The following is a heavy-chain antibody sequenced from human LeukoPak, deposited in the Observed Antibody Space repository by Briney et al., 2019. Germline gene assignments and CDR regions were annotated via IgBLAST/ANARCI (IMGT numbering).Heavy chain of an antibody. D-gene: IGHD6-19*01. CDR2: ISDSGGST. CDR1: GITFSRYG. CDR3: ARDPGIAVGVNWFDP. J-gene: IGHJ5*02. Sequence: GGSLRLSCEASGITFSRYGLTWVRQAPGKGLEWVSGISDSGGSTYYADSVKGRFTISRDNSKNTLYLQMNSLRAEDTAVYYCARDPGIAVGVNWFDPWGQGTLVTVSS. V-gene: IGHV3-23*01.